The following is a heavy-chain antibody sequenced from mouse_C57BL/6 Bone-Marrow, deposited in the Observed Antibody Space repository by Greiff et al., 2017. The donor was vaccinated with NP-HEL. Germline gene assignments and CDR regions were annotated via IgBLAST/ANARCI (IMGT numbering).Heavy chain of an antibody. D-gene: IGHD3-3*01. CDR1: GYTFTNYW. CDR2: IYPGGGYT. CDR3: ARGDSYYFDY. J-gene: IGHJ2*01. V-gene: IGHV1-63*01. Sequence: VQLQQSGAELVRPGTSVKMSCKASGYTFTNYWIGWAKQRPGHGLEWIGDIYPGGGYTNYNEKFKGKATLTADKSSSTDYMQFSSLTSEDSAIYYCARGDSYYFDYWGQGTTLTVSS.